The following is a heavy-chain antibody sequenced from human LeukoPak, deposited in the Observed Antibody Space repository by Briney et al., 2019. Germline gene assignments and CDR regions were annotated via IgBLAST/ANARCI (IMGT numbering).Heavy chain of an antibody. V-gene: IGHV3-30*02. CDR3: ARDPEKSLAVADLDY. CDR1: GFIFSDYD. J-gene: IGHJ4*02. D-gene: IGHD6-19*01. Sequence: GGSLRLSCAASGFIFSDYDMHWVRQAPGKGLEWVAFMHYDRRTKYYADSVKGRFTISRDNSRNTVYLDMNNLRGEDSAVYFCARDPEKSLAVADLDYWGQGTLVTVAS. CDR2: MHYDRRTK.